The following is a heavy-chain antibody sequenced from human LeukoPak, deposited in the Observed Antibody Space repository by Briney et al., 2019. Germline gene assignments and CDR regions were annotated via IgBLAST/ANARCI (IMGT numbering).Heavy chain of an antibody. CDR1: GASVRSHF. Sequence: PTETLSLTCGISGASVRSHFWSWIRQTPGMGLEWIGYISNRGSTAYNPSLRSRVTISVDAPKNEVSLNVRSVSPADTAVYYCAKDVSGTYYAFDVWGQGRTVFVSA. CDR2: ISNRGST. CDR3: AKDVSGTYYAFDV. D-gene: IGHD3-22*01. J-gene: IGHJ3*01. V-gene: IGHV4-59*02.